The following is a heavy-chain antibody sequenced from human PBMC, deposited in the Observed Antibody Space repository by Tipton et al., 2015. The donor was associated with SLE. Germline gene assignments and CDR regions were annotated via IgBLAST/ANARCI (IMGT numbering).Heavy chain of an antibody. CDR2: IHSSGST. J-gene: IGHJ6*02. V-gene: IGHV4-59*02. CDR3: ARVSGYDYFYGMDV. CDR1: GAPVTTHY. D-gene: IGHD3-22*01. Sequence: TLSLTCTVSGAPVTTHYWSWIRQSPGKGLEWIGYIHSSGSTNYNPSLKSRVTISVDTPKNQLSLEVNSVSPADTGVYYCARVSGYDYFYGMDVWGQGTTVTVSS.